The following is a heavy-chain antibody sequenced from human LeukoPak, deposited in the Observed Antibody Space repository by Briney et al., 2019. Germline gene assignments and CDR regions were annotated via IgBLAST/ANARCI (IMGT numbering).Heavy chain of an antibody. D-gene: IGHD3-3*02. V-gene: IGHV3-7*01. Sequence: GGSLRLSCAASGFSSSSYWMSWVSQVPGEGREWVANIKQDGTEKYYVDSVKVRFTISRDNAKNSLYLQMNSLRAEDTAVYYCARAGISGWAYYFDYWGQGTLVTVSS. CDR3: ARAGISGWAYYFDY. CDR2: IKQDGTEK. CDR1: GFSSSSYW. J-gene: IGHJ4*02.